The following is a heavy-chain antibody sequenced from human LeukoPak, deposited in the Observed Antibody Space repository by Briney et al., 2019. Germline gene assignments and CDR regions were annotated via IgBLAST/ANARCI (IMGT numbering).Heavy chain of an antibody. Sequence: GGSLRLSCAASGFTFSSYAMSWVRQAPGKGLEWVSAISGSGGSTYYADSVKGRFTISRDNSKNTLYLQMNSLRSEDTAVYYCARVAVAGYQGGFDYWGQGTLVTVSS. CDR3: ARVAVAGYQGGFDY. J-gene: IGHJ4*02. V-gene: IGHV3-23*01. CDR1: GFTFSSYA. D-gene: IGHD6-19*01. CDR2: ISGSGGST.